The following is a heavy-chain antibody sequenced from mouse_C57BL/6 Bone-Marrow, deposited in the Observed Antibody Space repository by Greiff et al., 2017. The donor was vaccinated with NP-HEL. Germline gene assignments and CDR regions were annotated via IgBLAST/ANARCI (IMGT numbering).Heavy chain of an antibody. V-gene: IGHV1-64*01. D-gene: IGHD1-1*01. Sequence: VQLQQPGAELVKPGASVKLSCKASGYTFTSYRMHWVKQRPGQGLEWIGMIHPNSGSTNYNEKFKSKATLTVDKSSSTAYMQLSSLTSEDSAVYYCARERRGYYYGSSPYWYFDVWGTGTTVTVSS. CDR3: ARERRGYYYGSSPYWYFDV. J-gene: IGHJ1*03. CDR1: GYTFTSYR. CDR2: IHPNSGST.